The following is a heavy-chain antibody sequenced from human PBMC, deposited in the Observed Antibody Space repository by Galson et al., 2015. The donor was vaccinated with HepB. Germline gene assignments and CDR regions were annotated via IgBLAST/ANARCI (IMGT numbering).Heavy chain of an antibody. CDR1: GYTLTELS. CDR2: FDPEDGET. Sequence: SVKVSCKVSGYTLTELSMHWVRQAPGKGLEWMGGFDPEDGETIYAQKFQGRVTMTEDTSTDTAYMELSSLRSEDTAVYYCATSYDSSGYPGLRQSEYFQHWGQGTLVTVSS. D-gene: IGHD3-22*01. J-gene: IGHJ1*01. CDR3: ATSYDSSGYPGLRQSEYFQH. V-gene: IGHV1-24*01.